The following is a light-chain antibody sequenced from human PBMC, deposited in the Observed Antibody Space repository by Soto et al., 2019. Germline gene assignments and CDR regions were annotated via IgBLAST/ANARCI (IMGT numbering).Light chain of an antibody. Sequence: QSALTQPVSVSGSPGQSITISCTGASSDVGRYNIVSWYQQHPGKAPKLMIYEGSKRPSGVSDRFSGSKSGNTASLTISGLQAEDEADYYCCSYAGSSTYVFGTGTKVTVL. J-gene: IGLJ1*01. V-gene: IGLV2-23*01. CDR2: EGS. CDR3: CSYAGSSTYV. CDR1: SSDVGRYNI.